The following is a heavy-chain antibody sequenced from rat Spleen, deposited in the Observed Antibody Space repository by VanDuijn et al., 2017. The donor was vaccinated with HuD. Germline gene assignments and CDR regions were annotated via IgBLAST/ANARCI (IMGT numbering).Heavy chain of an antibody. V-gene: IGHV5-62*01. J-gene: IGHJ4*01. CDR3: ARGASGYVMDA. Sequence: VQLVESGGGLVQPGKSLKLSCSASGFTFSSYGMHWIRQAPGKGLDWVAYISSSSGTVYADAVKGRFTISRDNAKNTLYLQLNSLKSEDTAIYYCARGASGYVMDAWGQGASVTVSS. CDR1: GFTFSSYG. CDR2: ISSSSGT.